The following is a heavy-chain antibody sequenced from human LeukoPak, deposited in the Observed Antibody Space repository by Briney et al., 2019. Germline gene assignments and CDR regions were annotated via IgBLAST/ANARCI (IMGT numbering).Heavy chain of an antibody. Sequence: GESLKISCKGSGYSFTSYWIGWVRQMPGKGLEWMGIIYPVGSDTRYSPSFQSHVTISADKSISTAYLQWSSLKASDTAMYYCAIDGYNSYRLDYWGQGTLVTVSS. CDR3: AIDGYNSYRLDY. CDR2: IYPVGSDT. D-gene: IGHD5-24*01. CDR1: GYSFTSYW. J-gene: IGHJ4*02. V-gene: IGHV5-51*01.